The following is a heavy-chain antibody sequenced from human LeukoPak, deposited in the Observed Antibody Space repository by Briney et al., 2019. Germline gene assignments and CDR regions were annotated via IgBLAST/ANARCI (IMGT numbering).Heavy chain of an antibody. J-gene: IGHJ4*02. CDR2: VSYDETNK. CDR3: TREGGAGGFDY. V-gene: IGHV3-30*03. CDR1: GFTFSRHG. Sequence: GGSLRLSCAPSGFTFSRHGMHWVRQAPGKGLEWVPTVSYDETNKYYAESVKGRFTISRDNVKNTLFLQLNSLRSEDTAVYYCTREGGAGGFDYWGQGTLVTVSS. D-gene: IGHD1-1*01.